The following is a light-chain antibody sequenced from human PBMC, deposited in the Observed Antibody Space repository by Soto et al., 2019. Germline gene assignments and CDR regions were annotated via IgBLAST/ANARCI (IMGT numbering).Light chain of an antibody. Sequence: PGERVTLSCRASQDIRSSLAWYQQKPGQAPRLLIYGASIRATGVPATFSGSGSGTEFTLSISSLQSEHLGVYYCQQDSSWPLTFGGGIKVEIK. CDR3: QQDSSWPLT. CDR2: GAS. CDR1: QDIRSS. J-gene: IGKJ4*01. V-gene: IGKV3-15*01.